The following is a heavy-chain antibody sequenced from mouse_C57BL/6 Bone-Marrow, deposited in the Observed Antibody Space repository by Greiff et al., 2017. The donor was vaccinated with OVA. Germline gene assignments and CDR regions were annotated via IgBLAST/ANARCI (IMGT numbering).Heavy chain of an antibody. V-gene: IGHV2-9-1*01. CDR1: GFSLTSYA. J-gene: IGHJ4*01. Sequence: VKVVESGPGLVAPSQSLSITCTVSGFSLTSYAISWVRQPPGKGLEWLGVIWTGGGANYHSALNSRLSISKDNSKSQVFLKMNSLRTEDTARYYCARSITTVRGYDREYRGQGTSVTVS. CDR3: ARSITTVRGYDREY. CDR2: IWTGGGA. D-gene: IGHD1-1*01.